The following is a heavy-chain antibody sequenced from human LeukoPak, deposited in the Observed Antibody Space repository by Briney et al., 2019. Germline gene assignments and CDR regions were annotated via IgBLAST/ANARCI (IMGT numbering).Heavy chain of an antibody. Sequence: SETLSLTCAVYGGSFSGYYWSWIRQPPGKGLEWIGEINHSGSTNYNPSLKSRVTISVDTSKNQFSLKLSSVTAADTAVYYCARTGGYGRGDYWGQGTLVTVSS. CDR2: INHSGST. V-gene: IGHV4-34*01. D-gene: IGHD4-17*01. CDR3: ARTGGYGRGDY. CDR1: GGSFSGYY. J-gene: IGHJ4*02.